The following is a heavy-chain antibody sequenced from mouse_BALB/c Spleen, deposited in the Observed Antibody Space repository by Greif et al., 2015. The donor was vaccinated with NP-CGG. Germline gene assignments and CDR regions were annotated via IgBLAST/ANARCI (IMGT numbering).Heavy chain of an antibody. CDR1: GYTFTSYV. CDR3: ARSVLASTVYFDY. CDR2: INPYNDGT. Sequence: VQLQQSGPKLVKPGASVKMSCKASGYTFTSYVMHWVKQEPGQGLEWIGYINPYNDGTKYNEKFKGKATLTSDKSSSTAYMELSSLTSEDSAVYYCARSVLASTVYFDYWGQGTTLTVSA. V-gene: IGHV1-14*01. D-gene: IGHD1-1*02. J-gene: IGHJ2*01.